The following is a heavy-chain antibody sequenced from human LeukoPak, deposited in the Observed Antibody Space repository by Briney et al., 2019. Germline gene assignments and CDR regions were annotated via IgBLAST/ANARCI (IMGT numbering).Heavy chain of an antibody. CDR3: AGDYDFWSGYYGAFDI. Sequence: GSVKVSCKASGYTFTGYYMHWVRQAPGQGLEWMGWINPNSGGTNYAQKFQGRVTMTRDTSISTAYMELSRLRSDDTAVYYCAGDYDFWSGYYGAFDIWGQGTMVTVSS. V-gene: IGHV1-2*02. CDR1: GYTFTGYY. D-gene: IGHD3-3*01. J-gene: IGHJ3*02. CDR2: INPNSGGT.